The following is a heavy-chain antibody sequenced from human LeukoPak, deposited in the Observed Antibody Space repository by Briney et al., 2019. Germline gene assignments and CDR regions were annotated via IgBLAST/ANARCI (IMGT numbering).Heavy chain of an antibody. CDR2: ISYDGSNK. V-gene: IGHV3-30-3*01. D-gene: IGHD5-24*01. Sequence: GRSLSLSCAASGFTFSIYAMHWVRQAPGKGLEWVAVISYDGSNKYDADSVKGRFTISRDNSKNTLYLQMNSLRAEDTAVYYCARDSLVMATIVDACDIWGQGTMVTVSS. CDR1: GFTFSIYA. CDR3: ARDSLVMATIVDACDI. J-gene: IGHJ3*02.